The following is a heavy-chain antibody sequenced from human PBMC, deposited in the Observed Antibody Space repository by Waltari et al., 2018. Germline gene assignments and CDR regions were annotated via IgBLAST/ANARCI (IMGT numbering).Heavy chain of an antibody. CDR1: GYPFFGYF. CDR3: ARDRSRKNFDF. CDR2: INPNSGES. Sequence: LVQSGTVEKKPGTSVKVSCEASGYPFFGYFIHWVRQAPGQGLAWMGFINPNSGESNYAQKFQGRVTMTRDTSTSTAFMEVSSLTSDDTAVYYCARDRSRKNFDFWGQGTPVIVSS. V-gene: IGHV1-2*02. J-gene: IGHJ4*02.